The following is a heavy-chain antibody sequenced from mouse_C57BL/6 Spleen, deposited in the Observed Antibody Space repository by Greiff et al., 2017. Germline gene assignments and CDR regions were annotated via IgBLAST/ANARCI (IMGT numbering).Heavy chain of an antibody. D-gene: IGHD1-1*01. CDR3: GRITTVVYFDY. J-gene: IGHJ2*01. Sequence: QVQLKQSGAELVKPGASVKISCKASGYAFSSYWMNWVKQRPGKGLEWIGQIYPGDGDTNYNGKFKGKATLTADKSSSTAYMQLSSLTSEDSAVYFCGRITTVVYFDYWGQGTTLTVSS. CDR1: GYAFSSYW. V-gene: IGHV1-80*01. CDR2: IYPGDGDT.